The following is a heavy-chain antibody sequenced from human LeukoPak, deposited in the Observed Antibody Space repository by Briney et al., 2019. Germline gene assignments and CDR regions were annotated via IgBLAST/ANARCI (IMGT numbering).Heavy chain of an antibody. J-gene: IGHJ4*02. V-gene: IGHV3-23*01. CDR2: IIPSGHTT. CDR1: GFTFSSYE. Sequence: GGSLRLSCAASGFTFSSYEMNWVRQAPGKGLEWVSGIIPSGHTTYYADSVRGRFTISRDNSRNTLYLQMNSLRAEDTAVYYCAKDNSGWFWGFDYWGQGTLVTVSS. CDR3: AKDNSGWFWGFDY. D-gene: IGHD3-10*01.